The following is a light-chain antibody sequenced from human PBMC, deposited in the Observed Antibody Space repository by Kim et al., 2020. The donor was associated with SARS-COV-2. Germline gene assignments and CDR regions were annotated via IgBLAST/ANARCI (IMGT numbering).Light chain of an antibody. CDR1: SGVNVGAYR. V-gene: IGLV5-45*03. CDR3: VIWHSSAWV. J-gene: IGLJ3*02. CDR2: YRSDSDK. Sequence: QPVLTQPSSLSASPGASASLTCTLRSGVNVGAYRIYWYQQKPGSPPQYLLRYRSDSDKQQGSGVPSRFSGSRDDSANAGILLISGLQSEDEADYYCVIWHSSAWVFGGGTQVTVL.